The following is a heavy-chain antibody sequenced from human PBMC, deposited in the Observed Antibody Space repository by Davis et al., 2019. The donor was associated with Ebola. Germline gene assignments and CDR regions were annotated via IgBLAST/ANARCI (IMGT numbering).Heavy chain of an antibody. J-gene: IGHJ6*02. Sequence: MPSETLSLTCTVSGGSISSGDYYWSWIRQPPGKGLEWIGEINHSGSTNYNPSLKSRVTISVDTSKNQFSLKLSSVTAADTAVYYCARLRGSCHRAFYYYGMDVWGQGTTVTVSS. CDR2: INHSGST. D-gene: IGHD2-15*01. CDR1: GGSISSGDYY. CDR3: ARLRGSCHRAFYYYGMDV. V-gene: IGHV4-39*07.